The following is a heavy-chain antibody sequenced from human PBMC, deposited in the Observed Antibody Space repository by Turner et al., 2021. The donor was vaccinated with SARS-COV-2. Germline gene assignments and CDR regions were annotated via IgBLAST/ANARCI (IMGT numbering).Heavy chain of an antibody. D-gene: IGHD4-4*01. CDR1: GFTFSSYG. J-gene: IGHJ4*02. Sequence: QVQLVESGGGVVQPGRSLRLSCAASGFTFSSYGMHWVRQAPGKGLEWVAVILYDGSNKYYAYSVKGRFTISRDNSKNTLYLQMNSLRAEDTAVYYCAKQLGLYSNPMYYFDYWGQGTLVTVSS. CDR2: ILYDGSNK. CDR3: AKQLGLYSNPMYYFDY. V-gene: IGHV3-30*18.